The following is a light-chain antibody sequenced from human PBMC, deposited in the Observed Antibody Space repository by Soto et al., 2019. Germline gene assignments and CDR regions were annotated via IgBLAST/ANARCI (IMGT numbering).Light chain of an antibody. V-gene: IGLV2-14*03. Sequence: QSALTQPASVSGSPGQSITISCTGTSSDINTYIYISWYQQHPGKAPKLIIYDVTNRPPGVSNRFSGSKSGNTASLTISGLQAEDEAYYFCSSYVPYSTPFDVFGTGTKLTVL. CDR1: SSDINTYIY. J-gene: IGLJ1*01. CDR2: DVT. CDR3: SSYVPYSTPFDV.